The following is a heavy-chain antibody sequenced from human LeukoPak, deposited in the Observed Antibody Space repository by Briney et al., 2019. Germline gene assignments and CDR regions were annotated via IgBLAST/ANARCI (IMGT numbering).Heavy chain of an antibody. J-gene: IGHJ4*02. CDR3: ARAGGLNTNFDY. V-gene: IGHV3-7*01. D-gene: IGHD2-8*02. CDR1: GFTFRNYW. Sequence: GGSLSLSCAASGFTFRNYWMGWVHQAPGKGLEWVANTKPDGSAEYYADSVRGRFTTSRDNANNFLYLQMNRLRAEDTAVYYCARAGGLNTNFDYWGQGTLVTVSS. CDR2: TKPDGSAE.